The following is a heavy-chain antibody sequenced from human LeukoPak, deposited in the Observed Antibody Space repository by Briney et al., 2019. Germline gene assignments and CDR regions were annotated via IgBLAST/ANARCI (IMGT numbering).Heavy chain of an antibody. Sequence: ASVKVSCKASGYTFIGYYMYWVRQAPGQGLEWMGWINPNSGVTNYAQKFQGRVTMTRDTSITTAYMEVTRLRSDDTAVFYCARDQGLTAPPPYGLDVWGQGTTVIVSS. CDR2: INPNSGVT. J-gene: IGHJ6*02. D-gene: IGHD5-18*01. CDR1: GYTFIGYY. V-gene: IGHV1-2*02. CDR3: ARDQGLTAPPPYGLDV.